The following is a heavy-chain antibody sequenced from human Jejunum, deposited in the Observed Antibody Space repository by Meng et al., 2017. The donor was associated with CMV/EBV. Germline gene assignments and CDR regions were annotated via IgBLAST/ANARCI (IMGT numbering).Heavy chain of an antibody. V-gene: IGHV6-1*01. CDR2: TYYRSKWYN. Sequence: SRNNVAWNWIRQSPSRGLEWLGRTYYRSKWYNDYAVSVKSRITIDPDTSKNQFSLQLNSVTPEDTAVYYCARALAMAGDIIDYWGQGTRVTVSS. D-gene: IGHD6-19*01. CDR3: ARALAMAGDIIDY. CDR1: SRNNVA. J-gene: IGHJ4*02.